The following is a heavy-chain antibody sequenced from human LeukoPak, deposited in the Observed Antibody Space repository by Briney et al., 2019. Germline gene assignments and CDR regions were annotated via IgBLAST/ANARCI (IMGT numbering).Heavy chain of an antibody. D-gene: IGHD6-13*01. CDR1: GFTFSSYS. Sequence: GGSLRLSCAASGFTFSSYSMNWVRQAPGKGLEWVANIKQDGSEKYYVDSVKGRFTISRDNAKNSLYLQMNSLRAEDTAVYYCARDRYSSSNYYYYYMDVCGKGTTVTVSS. J-gene: IGHJ6*03. CDR3: ARDRYSSSNYYYYYMDV. CDR2: IKQDGSEK. V-gene: IGHV3-7*01.